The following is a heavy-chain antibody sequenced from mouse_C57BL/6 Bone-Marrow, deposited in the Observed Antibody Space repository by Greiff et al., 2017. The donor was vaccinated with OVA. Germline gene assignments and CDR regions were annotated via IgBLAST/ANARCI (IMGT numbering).Heavy chain of an antibody. CDR2: IDPSASYT. CDR3: ARLEDYEYYFDY. J-gene: IGHJ2*01. D-gene: IGHD2-4*01. V-gene: IGHV1-50*01. CDR1: GYTFTSYW. Sequence: QVQLQQPGAELVKPGASVKLSCKASGYTFTSYWMQWVKQRPGQGLEWIEEIDPSASYTNYNQKFKGKATLTVDTSSSTAYMQLSSLTSEDSAVYYCARLEDYEYYFDYWGQGTTLTVSS.